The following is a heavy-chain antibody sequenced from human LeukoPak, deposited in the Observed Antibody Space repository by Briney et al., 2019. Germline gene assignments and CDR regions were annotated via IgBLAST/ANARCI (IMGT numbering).Heavy chain of an antibody. CDR3: AKGNYYGSGRRSGGWPRYNWFDP. CDR2: ISGSGGST. D-gene: IGHD3-10*01. V-gene: IGHV3-23*01. J-gene: IGHJ5*02. Sequence: GGSLRLSCAASGFTFSSYAMSWVRQAPGKGLEWVSAISGSGGSTYYADSVKGRFTISRDNSKNTLYLQMNSLRAEDTAVYYCAKGNYYGSGRRSGGWPRYNWFDPWGQGTLVTVSS. CDR1: GFTFSSYA.